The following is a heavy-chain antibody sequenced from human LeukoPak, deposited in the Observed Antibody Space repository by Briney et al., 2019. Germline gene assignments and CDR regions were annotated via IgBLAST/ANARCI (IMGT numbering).Heavy chain of an antibody. Sequence: GGSLRLSCAASGFTFSSYATHWVRQAPGKGLEWVAVISYDGSNKYYADSVKGRFTISRDNSKNTLYLQMNSLRAEDTAVYYCARAARGYSSGWSLGYWGQGTLVTVSS. CDR2: ISYDGSNK. D-gene: IGHD6-19*01. V-gene: IGHV3-30-3*01. J-gene: IGHJ4*02. CDR3: ARAARGYSSGWSLGY. CDR1: GFTFSSYA.